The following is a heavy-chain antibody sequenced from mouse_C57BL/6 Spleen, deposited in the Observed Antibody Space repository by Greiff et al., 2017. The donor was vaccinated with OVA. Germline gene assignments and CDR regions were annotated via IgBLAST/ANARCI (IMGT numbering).Heavy chain of an antibody. J-gene: IGHJ4*01. CDR1: GYTFTSYW. V-gene: IGHV1-55*01. CDR3: ARREAYYGDYYAMDY. D-gene: IGHD2-10*01. Sequence: QVQLQQPGAELVKPGASVKMSCKASGYTFTSYWITWVKQRPGQGLEWIGDIYPGSGSTNYNEKLKSKATLTVDTSTSTAYMQLSSLPSEYSAVYYCARREAYYGDYYAMDYWGQGASVTVSS. CDR2: IYPGSGST.